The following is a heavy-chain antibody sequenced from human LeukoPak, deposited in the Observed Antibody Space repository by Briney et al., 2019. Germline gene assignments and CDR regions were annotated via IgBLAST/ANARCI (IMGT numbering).Heavy chain of an antibody. Sequence: PSETLSLTCAVYGGSFSGYYWSWIRQPPGKGLEWIGEINHSGSTNYNPSLKSRVTISVDTSKNQFSLKLSSVTAADTAVYYCARVKSDSSGYYIDYWGQGTLVTVSS. D-gene: IGHD3-22*01. CDR3: ARVKSDSSGYYIDY. CDR1: GGSFSGYY. J-gene: IGHJ4*02. V-gene: IGHV4-34*01. CDR2: INHSGST.